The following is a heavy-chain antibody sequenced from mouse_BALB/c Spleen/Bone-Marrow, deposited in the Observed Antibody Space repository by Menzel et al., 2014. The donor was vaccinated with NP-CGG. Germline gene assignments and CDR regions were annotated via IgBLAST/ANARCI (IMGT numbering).Heavy chain of an antibody. J-gene: IGHJ2*01. CDR2: IWSGGGS. D-gene: IGHD2-5*01. CDR1: GFSLTSYG. Sequence: QVQLQQSGPGLVQPSQSLSITCTVSGFSLTSYGVHWVRQSPGKGLEWLGAIWSGGGSDYNAAFISRLSITKDNSKSQVFFKMFSLQVDDTAIYYCARTSNYVGFDYWGQGTTLTVSS. V-gene: IGHV2-4-1*01. CDR3: ARTSNYVGFDY.